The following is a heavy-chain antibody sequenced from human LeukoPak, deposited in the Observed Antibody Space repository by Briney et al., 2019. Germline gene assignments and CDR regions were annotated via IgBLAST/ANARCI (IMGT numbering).Heavy chain of an antibody. Sequence: PGRSLRLSCAASGFTFSSYGTHWVRQAPGKGLEWVAVISYDGSNKYYADSVKGRFTISRDNSKNTLYLQMNSLRAEDTAVYYCAKDLGGEVWGQGTLVTVSS. J-gene: IGHJ4*02. CDR2: ISYDGSNK. CDR1: GFTFSSYG. V-gene: IGHV3-30*18. CDR3: AKDLGGEV. D-gene: IGHD3-16*01.